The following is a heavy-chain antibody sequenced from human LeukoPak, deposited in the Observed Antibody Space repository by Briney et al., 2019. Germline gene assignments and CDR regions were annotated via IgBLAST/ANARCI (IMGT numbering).Heavy chain of an antibody. CDR1: GFTFSSYA. D-gene: IGHD1-26*01. CDR2: ISYDGSNK. CDR3: ARISGSSF. J-gene: IGHJ4*02. V-gene: IGHV3-30-3*01. Sequence: PGGSLRLSCAASGFTFSSYAMHWVRQAPGKGLEWVAVISYDGSNKYYADSVKGRFTISRDNSKNTLYLQMNSLRAKDTAVYYCARISGSSFWGQGTLVTVSS.